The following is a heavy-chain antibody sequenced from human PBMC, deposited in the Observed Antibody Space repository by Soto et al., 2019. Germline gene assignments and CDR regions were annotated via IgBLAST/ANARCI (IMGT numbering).Heavy chain of an antibody. CDR3: ARVRGYYDSSGYYYNPLGY. D-gene: IGHD3-22*01. J-gene: IGHJ4*02. CDR1: GGTFSSYA. CDR2: IIPIFGTA. Sequence: QVQLVQSGAEVKKPGSSVKVSCKASGGTFSSYAISWVRQAPGQGLEWMGGIIPIFGTANYAQKFQGRVTITADESTSTAYMELSSLRSEDTAVYYWARVRGYYDSSGYYYNPLGYWGQGTLVTVSS. V-gene: IGHV1-69*01.